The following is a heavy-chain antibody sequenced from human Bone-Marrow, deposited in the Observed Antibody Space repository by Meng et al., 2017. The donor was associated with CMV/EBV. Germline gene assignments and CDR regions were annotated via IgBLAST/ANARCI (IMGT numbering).Heavy chain of an antibody. Sequence: ASVKVSCKASGYTFSSYDINWVQQATGQGLEWMGWMNPNSGNTGYAQKFQGRVTITRDTSITTAYLELSSLTSEDTAVYYCARGPGNYDFWSGYYYYYYYGMDVWGQGTTVTVSS. J-gene: IGHJ6*01. CDR2: MNPNSGNT. V-gene: IGHV1-8*03. D-gene: IGHD3-3*01. CDR3: ARGPGNYDFWSGYYYYYYYGMDV. CDR1: GYTFSSYD.